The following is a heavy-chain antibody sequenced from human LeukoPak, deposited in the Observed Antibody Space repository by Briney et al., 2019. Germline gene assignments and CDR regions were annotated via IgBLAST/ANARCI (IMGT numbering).Heavy chain of an antibody. V-gene: IGHV1-18*01. D-gene: IGHD6-19*01. J-gene: IGHJ6*02. Sequence: ASVKVSCKASGYTFTSYGISWVRQAPGQGLEWMGWISAYNGNTNYAQKLQGRVTMTTDTSTSTAYMELGSLRSDDTAVYYCARDPMIIAVAGTDYYYGMDVWGQGTTVTVSS. CDR2: ISAYNGNT. CDR3: ARDPMIIAVAGTDYYYGMDV. CDR1: GYTFTSYG.